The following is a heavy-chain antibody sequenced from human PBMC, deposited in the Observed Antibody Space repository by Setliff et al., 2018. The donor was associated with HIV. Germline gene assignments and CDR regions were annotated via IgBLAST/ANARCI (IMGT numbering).Heavy chain of an antibody. D-gene: IGHD3-3*01. CDR3: ARGKVDYNFWSGYLT. J-gene: IGHJ5*02. Sequence: PSETLSLTCAVYGGPFSDYYWSWIRQPPGKGLEWIGEINRSGGTNFNPSFKSRVTISVDTSKNQFSLKLNSVTAADTAVYYCARGKVDYNFWSGYLTWGQGTLVTVSS. V-gene: IGHV4-34*01. CDR2: INRSGGT. CDR1: GGPFSDYY.